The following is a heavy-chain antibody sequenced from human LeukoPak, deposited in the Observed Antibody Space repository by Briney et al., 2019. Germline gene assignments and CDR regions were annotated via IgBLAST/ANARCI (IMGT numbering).Heavy chain of an antibody. CDR2: INHSGST. Sequence: SETLSLTCAVYGGSFSGCYWSWIRQPPGKGLEWIGEINHSGSTNYNPSLKSRVTISVDTSKNQFSLKLSSVTAADTAVYYCARGDIAATVYYFDYWGQGTLVTVSS. CDR1: GGSFSGCY. V-gene: IGHV4-34*01. CDR3: ARGDIAATVYYFDY. J-gene: IGHJ4*02. D-gene: IGHD6-13*01.